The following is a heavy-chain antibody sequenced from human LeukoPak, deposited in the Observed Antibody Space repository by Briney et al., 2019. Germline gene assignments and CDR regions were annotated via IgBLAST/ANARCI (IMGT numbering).Heavy chain of an antibody. CDR3: ARDAAAGLDY. J-gene: IGHJ4*02. D-gene: IGHD6-19*01. Sequence: SETLSLTCAVYGGSFSGYYWSWIRQPPGKGLEWIGEINHSGSTNYNPSLKSRVTISVDTSKNQFSLKLSSVTAADTAVYYCARDAAAGLDYWGQGTLVTVSS. CDR1: GGSFSGYY. CDR2: INHSGST. V-gene: IGHV4-34*01.